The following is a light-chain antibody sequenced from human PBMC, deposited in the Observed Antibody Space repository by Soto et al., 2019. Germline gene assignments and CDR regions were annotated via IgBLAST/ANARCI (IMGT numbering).Light chain of an antibody. V-gene: IGKV3-15*01. CDR1: QSVSSD. CDR2: GAS. Sequence: EIVLTQAADTLSVSPGERATLSCRASQSVSSDLAWYQQKSGQAPSLLVFGASTRATGTPARFSGSWSGTEFSLTISSLQSEDFAVYYCQQYNKWPLTFGGGTKVDIK. CDR3: QQYNKWPLT. J-gene: IGKJ4*01.